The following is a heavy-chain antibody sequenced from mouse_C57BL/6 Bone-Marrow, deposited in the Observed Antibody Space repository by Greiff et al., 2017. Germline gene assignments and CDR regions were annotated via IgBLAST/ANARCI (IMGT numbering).Heavy chain of an antibody. Sequence: VQLQQSGAELVRPGTSVKMSCKASGYTFTNYWIGWAKQRPGHGLEWIGDIYPGGGYTNYNEKFKGKPTLTADKSSSTAYMQFSSLTSEDSAIYYCARYALYGNYDYWGQGTTLTVSS. D-gene: IGHD2-1*01. CDR1: GYTFTNYW. V-gene: IGHV1-63*01. CDR2: IYPGGGYT. J-gene: IGHJ2*01. CDR3: ARYALYGNYDY.